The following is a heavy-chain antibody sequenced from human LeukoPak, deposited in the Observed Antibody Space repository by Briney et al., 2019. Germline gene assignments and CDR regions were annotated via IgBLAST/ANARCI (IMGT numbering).Heavy chain of an antibody. CDR2: ISGSGGDT. D-gene: IGHD1-26*01. V-gene: IGHV3-23*01. CDR1: GFTFSNFL. Sequence: PGGSLRLSCAASGFTFSNFLMTWVRQAPGKGPEWVSAISGSGGDTYYADSVKGRFTISRDNSKNTLYLQMNSLRAEDTAVYYCAKKGATTGDFDYWGQGTLVIVSS. J-gene: IGHJ4*02. CDR3: AKKGATTGDFDY.